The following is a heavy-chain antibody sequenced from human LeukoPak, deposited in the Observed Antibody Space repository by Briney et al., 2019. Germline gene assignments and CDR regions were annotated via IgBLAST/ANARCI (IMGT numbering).Heavy chain of an antibody. V-gene: IGHV3-11*04. CDR1: GFTFSDYY. D-gene: IGHD3-10*02. CDR3: AELGITMIGGV. Sequence: GGSLRLSCTASGFTFSDYYMTWIRQAPGKGLEWVSYISSSGSSKYYADSVKGRFTISRDNAKNSLYLQMNSLRAEDTAVYYCAELGITMIGGVWGKGTTVTISS. J-gene: IGHJ6*04. CDR2: ISSSGSSK.